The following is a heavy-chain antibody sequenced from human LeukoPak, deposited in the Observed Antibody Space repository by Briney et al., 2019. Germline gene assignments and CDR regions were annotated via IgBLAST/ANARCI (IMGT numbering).Heavy chain of an antibody. CDR2: ISGSGSSK. V-gene: IGHV3-48*03. J-gene: IGHJ4*02. CDR1: GFTFSSYE. Sequence: GGSLRLSCAASGFTFSSYEMNWVCQSPGKGLEWVSYISGSGSSKYYADSVKGRFTISRDNAKNSLYLQMNSLRAEDTAVYYCARGEVGVGSTLFDYWGQGTLVTVSS. CDR3: ARGEVGVGSTLFDY. D-gene: IGHD1-26*01.